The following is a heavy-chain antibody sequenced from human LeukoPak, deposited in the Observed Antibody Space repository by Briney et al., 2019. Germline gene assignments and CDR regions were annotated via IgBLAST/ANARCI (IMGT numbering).Heavy chain of an antibody. Sequence: GGSLRLSCAASGFTFSSYAMSWARQAPGKGLEWASAISGSGGSTYYADSVKGRFTISRDNSKNTLYLQMNSLRAEDTAVYYCAKEGLYTEYYFDYWGQGTLVTVSS. CDR2: ISGSGGST. CDR3: AKEGLYTEYYFDY. CDR1: GFTFSSYA. D-gene: IGHD4-11*01. J-gene: IGHJ4*02. V-gene: IGHV3-23*01.